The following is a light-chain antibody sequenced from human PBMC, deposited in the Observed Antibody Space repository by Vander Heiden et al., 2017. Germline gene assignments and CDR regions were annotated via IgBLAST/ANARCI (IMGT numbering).Light chain of an antibody. CDR1: QTITNKN. CDR2: ASS. CDR3: QQYQDWPPYT. V-gene: IGKV3-15*01. J-gene: IGKJ2*01. Sequence: EIVMTQSPATLSVSPGERATLSCRASQTITNKNLAWYQQKPGQAPRLLIYASSTRATGIPARFSGSGSGTEFTLTISLLQSDDFAVYYCQQYQDWPPYTFGQGTKL.